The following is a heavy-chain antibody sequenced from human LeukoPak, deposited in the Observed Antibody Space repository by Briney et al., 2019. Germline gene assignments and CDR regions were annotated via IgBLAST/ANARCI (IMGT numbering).Heavy chain of an antibody. CDR2: IYYSGST. D-gene: IGHD3-10*01. J-gene: IGHJ3*01. Sequence: SETLSLTCTVSVGSISSYYWSWIRQPPGKGLEWIGYIYYSGSTDYNPSLKSRVTISVDTSKNQFSLKLSSVTAADTAVYYCASHYFDDAFDVWGQGTMVTVSS. CDR3: ASHYFDDAFDV. CDR1: VGSISSYY. V-gene: IGHV4-59*08.